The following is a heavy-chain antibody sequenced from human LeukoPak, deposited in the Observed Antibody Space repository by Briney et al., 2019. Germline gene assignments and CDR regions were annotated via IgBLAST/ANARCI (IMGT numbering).Heavy chain of an antibody. J-gene: IGHJ4*02. CDR3: AKDINYYDSSGPIDY. CDR2: ISGSGGST. CDR1: GFTFSSYA. V-gene: IGHV3-23*01. Sequence: GGSLRLSCAASGFTFSSYAMSWVRQAPGKGLEWVSAISGSGGSTYYADSVKGRFTISGDNSKNTLYLQMNSLRAEDTAVYYCAKDINYYDSSGPIDYWGQGTLVTVSS. D-gene: IGHD3-22*01.